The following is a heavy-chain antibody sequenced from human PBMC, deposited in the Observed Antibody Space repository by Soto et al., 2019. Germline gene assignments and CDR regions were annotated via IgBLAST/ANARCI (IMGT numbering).Heavy chain of an antibody. CDR1: GFTFSNAW. Sequence: EVHLVESGGGLVKPGGSLRLSCAASGFTFSNAWMSWVRQAPGKGLEWVGRIQIKTDGGTTDYAAPVKGRFTISRDDSKNTLFLQMNSLETEDPAVYYCTTGLGDYWGQGTLGTVSS. CDR2: IQIKTDGGTT. CDR3: TTGLGDY. J-gene: IGHJ4*02. V-gene: IGHV3-15*01.